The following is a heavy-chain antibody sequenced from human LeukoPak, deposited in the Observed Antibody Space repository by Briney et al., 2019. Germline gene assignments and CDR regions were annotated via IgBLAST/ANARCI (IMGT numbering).Heavy chain of an antibody. V-gene: IGHV3-21*01. CDR3: VRLRRNSDGSYYYYYYDS. Sequence: GGSLRLSCVASGLTFSDYSINWVRLAPGKGLEWVSSINPTSTSIYYADAVRGRFTISRDNAKSSLYLQMDSLRAEDTAVYYCVRLRRNSDGSYYYYYYDSWGQGILVTVSS. J-gene: IGHJ5*01. D-gene: IGHD3-10*01. CDR1: GLTFSDYS. CDR2: INPTSTSI.